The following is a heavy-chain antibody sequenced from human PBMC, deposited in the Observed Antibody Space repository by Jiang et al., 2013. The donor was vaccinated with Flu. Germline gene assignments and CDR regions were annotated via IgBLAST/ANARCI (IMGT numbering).Heavy chain of an antibody. J-gene: IGHJ5*02. CDR2: IYYSGST. Sequence: GPGLVKPSETLSLTCTVSGGSISSYYWSWIRQPPGKGLEWIGYIYYSGSTNYNPSLKSRVTISVDTSKNQFSLKLSSVTAADTAVYYCARVQLLWFGESVLGFDPWGQGTLVTVSS. D-gene: IGHD3-10*01. V-gene: IGHV4-59*01. CDR1: GGSISSYY. CDR3: ARVQLLWFGESVLGFDP.